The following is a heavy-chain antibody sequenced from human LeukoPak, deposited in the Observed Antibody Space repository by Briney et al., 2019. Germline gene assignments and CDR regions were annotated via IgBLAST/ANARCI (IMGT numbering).Heavy chain of an antibody. V-gene: IGHV3-7*01. Sequence: GGSLRLSCAASGFTFSRYSMNWVRQAPGKGLEWVANINGGGSLNGHVASVKGRFTISRDNAKNSVYLQMISLRDEDTAVYYCTRDRAYGALDYWGQGTLVTVSS. CDR2: INGGGSLN. CDR1: GFTFSRYS. J-gene: IGHJ4*02. D-gene: IGHD4/OR15-4a*01. CDR3: TRDRAYGALDY.